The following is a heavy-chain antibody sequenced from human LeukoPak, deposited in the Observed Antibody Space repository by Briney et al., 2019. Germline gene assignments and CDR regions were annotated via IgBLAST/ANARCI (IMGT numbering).Heavy chain of an antibody. V-gene: IGHV3-49*04. Sequence: PGGSLRLSCAASGFTFSSYAMSWVRQAPGKGLEWVGFIRSKAYGGTTEYAASVKGRFTISRDDSKSIAYLQMNSLKTEDTAVYYCTRTKYYFDYWGQGTLVTVSS. CDR2: IRSKAYGGTT. J-gene: IGHJ4*02. CDR1: GFTFSSYA. CDR3: TRTKYYFDY.